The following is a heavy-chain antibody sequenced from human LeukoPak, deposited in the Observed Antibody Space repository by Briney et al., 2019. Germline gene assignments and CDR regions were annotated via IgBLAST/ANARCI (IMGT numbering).Heavy chain of an antibody. D-gene: IGHD3-10*01. J-gene: IGHJ5*02. V-gene: IGHV4-34*01. Sequence: SETLSLTCAVYGGSFSGYYWSWIRQPPGKGLEWIGEINHSGSTNYNPSLKSRVTISVDTSKNQFSLKLSSVTAADTAVYYCARDLLENYDGSGNWFDPWGQGTLVTVSS. CDR1: GGSFSGYY. CDR2: INHSGST. CDR3: ARDLLENYDGSGNWFDP.